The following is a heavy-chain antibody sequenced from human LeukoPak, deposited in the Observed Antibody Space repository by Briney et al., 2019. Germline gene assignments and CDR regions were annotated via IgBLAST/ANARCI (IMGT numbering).Heavy chain of an antibody. J-gene: IGHJ4*02. CDR2: IKQDGSQK. CDR3: VAGTTY. V-gene: IGHV3-7*05. CDR1: GFTFSNFW. D-gene: IGHD6-19*01. Sequence: PGGSLRLSCAASGFTFSNFWMTWVRQAPGKGLEWVAIIKQDGSQKYYVDSVEGRFTISRDNARNSLYLQMNSLRAEDTAVYWAVAGTTYWGQGTLVTVSS.